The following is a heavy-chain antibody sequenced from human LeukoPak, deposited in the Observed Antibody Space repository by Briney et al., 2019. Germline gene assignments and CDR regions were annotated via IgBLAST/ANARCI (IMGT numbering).Heavy chain of an antibody. CDR2: ISSSGSTI. CDR1: GFTFSDYY. CDR3: ARDLHSGSYEDAFDI. Sequence: GGSLRLSCAASGFTFSDYYMSWIRQAPGKGLEWVSYISSSGSTIYYADSVKGRFTISRDNAENSLYLQMNSLRAEDTAVYYCARDLHSGSYEDAFDIWGQGTMVTVSS. D-gene: IGHD1-26*01. J-gene: IGHJ3*02. V-gene: IGHV3-11*04.